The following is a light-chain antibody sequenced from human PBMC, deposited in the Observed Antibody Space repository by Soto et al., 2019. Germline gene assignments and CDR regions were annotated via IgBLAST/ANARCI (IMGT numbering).Light chain of an antibody. CDR3: QQYYSYPIT. Sequence: AIRMTQFPSSLSASTGDRVTITCRANLTISTYLAWYQQKPGKAPQLLISAASTLQSGVPSRFSGSGSGTDFTLAISSLQSDDFGTYFCQQYYSYPITFGGGTKVEIK. V-gene: IGKV1-8*01. CDR2: AAS. CDR1: LTISTY. J-gene: IGKJ4*01.